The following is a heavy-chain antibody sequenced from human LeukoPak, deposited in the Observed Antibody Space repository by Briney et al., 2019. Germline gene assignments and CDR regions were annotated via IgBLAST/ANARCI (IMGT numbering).Heavy chain of an antibody. J-gene: IGHJ6*03. D-gene: IGHD3/OR15-3a*01. Sequence: ASVKVSCKASGYTFTSYDINWVRQATGQGLEWMGWMNPNSGNTGYAQKFQGRVTMTRNTSISTAYMALSSLRSEDTAVYYCARFDFGNYYYYYYMDVWGKGTTVTVSS. CDR3: ARFDFGNYYYYYYMDV. CDR1: GYTFTSYD. V-gene: IGHV1-8*01. CDR2: MNPNSGNT.